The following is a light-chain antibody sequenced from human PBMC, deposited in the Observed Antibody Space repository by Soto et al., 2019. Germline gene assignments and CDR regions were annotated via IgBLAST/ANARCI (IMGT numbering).Light chain of an antibody. Sequence: EIVLTQSPGTLSLSPGERATLSCRASRSISSSYLAWYQQKPGQTPRLLIYGPSSRATGIQDRFSGSGSGTDFTLTISSPEPEDFAVYYCQQYGSSPPITVGPGTKVDIK. CDR3: QQYGSSPPIT. V-gene: IGKV3-20*01. J-gene: IGKJ3*01. CDR1: RSISSSY. CDR2: GPS.